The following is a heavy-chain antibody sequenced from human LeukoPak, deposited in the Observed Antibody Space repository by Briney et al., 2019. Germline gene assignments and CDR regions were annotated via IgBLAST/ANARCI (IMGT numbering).Heavy chain of an antibody. Sequence: GESLKISCKGSGYSFTSYWIGWVRQMPGKGLEWMGIIYPGDSDTRYSPSFQGQVTISADKSISTAYLQWSSLKASDTAMYYCARHGRYFDWLEPEFDYWGQGTLVTVSS. V-gene: IGHV5-51*01. CDR3: ARHGRYFDWLEPEFDY. CDR1: GYSFTSYW. CDR2: IYPGDSDT. D-gene: IGHD3-9*01. J-gene: IGHJ4*02.